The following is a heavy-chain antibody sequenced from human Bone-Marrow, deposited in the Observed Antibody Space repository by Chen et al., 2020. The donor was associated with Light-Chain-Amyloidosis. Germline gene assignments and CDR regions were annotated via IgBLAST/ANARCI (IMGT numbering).Heavy chain of an antibody. J-gene: IGHJ3*01. CDR3: SAIVGAYDTFDF. V-gene: IGHV3-15*01. Sequence: EVQLVESGGGLVESGGSLRLPCAASGFSFKTAGMSWVRQAPGKGLEWFGRIKSKVHGGTTDYAAPVKGRFSISRDDSRNTLYLQINSLKAEDAATYFCSAIVGAYDTFDFWGQGTTVTVSS. D-gene: IGHD1-26*01. CDR2: IKSKVHGGTT. CDR1: GFSFKTAG.